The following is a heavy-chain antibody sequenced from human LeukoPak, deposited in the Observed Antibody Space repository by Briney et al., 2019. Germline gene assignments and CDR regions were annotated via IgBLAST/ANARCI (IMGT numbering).Heavy chain of an antibody. CDR2: INPNSGDT. J-gene: IGHJ4*02. D-gene: IGHD3-10*01. CDR1: GYPFTDQF. Sequence: ASVKVSCKASGYPFTDQFINWVRQAPGRGLEWMGWINPNSGDTNYEQRFQGRVTMTSDTSISTAYMDLTRLASDDTAVYYCARGELLVDYWGQGTLVTVSS. V-gene: IGHV1-2*02. CDR3: ARGELLVDY.